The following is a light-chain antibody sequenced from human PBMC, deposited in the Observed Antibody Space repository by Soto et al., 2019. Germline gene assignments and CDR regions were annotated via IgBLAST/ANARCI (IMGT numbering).Light chain of an antibody. V-gene: IGLV2-11*01. J-gene: IGLJ1*01. CDR1: SSDVGLYNY. Sequence: QSVLTQPRSVSGSPGQSVTISCTGTSSDVGLYNYVSWYQQHPGKAPKLMIYDVSERPSGVPGRFSGSKSANTASLTISGLQAEDEADYYCCSYAGSYTYVFGIGTKLTVL. CDR2: DVS. CDR3: CSYAGSYTYV.